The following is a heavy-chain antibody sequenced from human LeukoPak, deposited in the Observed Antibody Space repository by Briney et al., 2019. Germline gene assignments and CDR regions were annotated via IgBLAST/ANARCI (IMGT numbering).Heavy chain of an antibody. V-gene: IGHV3-64*01. D-gene: IGHD3-22*01. Sequence: GGSLRLSCAASGFTFSSYAMHWVRQAPGKGLEYVSAISSNGGSTYYANSVKGRFTISRDNSKNTLYLQMGSLRAEDMAVYYCARSIREYDSSGYYGDYWGQGTLVTVSS. CDR2: ISSNGGST. CDR1: GFTFSSYA. J-gene: IGHJ4*02. CDR3: ARSIREYDSSGYYGDY.